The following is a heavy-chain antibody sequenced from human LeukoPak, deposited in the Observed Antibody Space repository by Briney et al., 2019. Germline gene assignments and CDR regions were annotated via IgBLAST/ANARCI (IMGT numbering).Heavy chain of an antibody. Sequence: PGGSLRLSCAASGFTFSSYSMNWVRQAPGKGLEWVSSISSSSSYIYYADSVKGRFTISRDNAKNSLYLQMNSLRAEDTAVYYCAGLPDIVVVPAGPWGQGTMVTVSS. CDR2: ISSSSSYI. D-gene: IGHD2-2*01. CDR1: GFTFSSYS. J-gene: IGHJ3*01. V-gene: IGHV3-21*01. CDR3: AGLPDIVVVPAGP.